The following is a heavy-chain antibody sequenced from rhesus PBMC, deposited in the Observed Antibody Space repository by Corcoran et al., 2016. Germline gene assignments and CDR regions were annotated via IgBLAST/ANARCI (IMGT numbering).Heavy chain of an antibody. CDR1: GGSLSRRY. V-gene: IGHV4-169*02. CDR2: IYGRGSST. CDR3: ARDNWNYGRRCAFDF. J-gene: IGHJ3*01. Sequence: QLQLQASGPGLVKPSETLSVPCAVSGGSLSRRYWSWIRQAPGKGLAWIGYIYGRGSSTNYNPSRKRRVTRSVDTSKNQLSLKLSSVTTAETALYDCARDNWNYGRRCAFDFWGQGLRVTVSS. D-gene: IGHD1-26*01.